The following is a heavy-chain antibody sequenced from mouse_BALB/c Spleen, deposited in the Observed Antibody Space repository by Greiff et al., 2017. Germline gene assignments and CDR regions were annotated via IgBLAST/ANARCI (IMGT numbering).Heavy chain of an antibody. CDR3: ARGTYYFDY. D-gene: IGHD3-3*01. CDR2: IDPANGNT. V-gene: IGHV14-3*02. J-gene: IGHJ2*01. Sequence: EVQRVESGAELVKPGASVKLSCTASGFNIKDTYMHWVKQRPEQGLEWIGRIDPANGNTKYDPKFQGKATITADTSSNTAYLQLSSLTSEDTAVYYCARGTYYFDYWGQGTTLTVSS. CDR1: GFNIKDTY.